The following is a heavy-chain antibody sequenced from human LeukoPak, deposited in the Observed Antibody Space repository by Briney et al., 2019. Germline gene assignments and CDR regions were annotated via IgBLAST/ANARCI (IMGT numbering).Heavy chain of an antibody. Sequence: SETLSLTCGVSGGSISSTNWWSWVRQPPGKGLEWIGEIYHSGSANYNPSLKSRVTISVDKSKNQFSLKLSSVTAADTAVYYCASAGHDGSGYKVCWGQGTLVTVSS. CDR1: GGSISSTNW. D-gene: IGHD3-22*01. CDR2: IYHSGSA. V-gene: IGHV4-4*02. J-gene: IGHJ4*02. CDR3: ASAGHDGSGYKVC.